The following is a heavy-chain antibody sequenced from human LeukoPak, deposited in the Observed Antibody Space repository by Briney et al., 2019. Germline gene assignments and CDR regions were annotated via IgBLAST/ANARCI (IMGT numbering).Heavy chain of an antibody. D-gene: IGHD3-22*01. CDR2: IYPDDSDT. CDR1: GYSFTTYW. CDR3: AKSAGYYDSSGYYFDY. V-gene: IGHV5-51*01. J-gene: IGHJ4*02. Sequence: GESLKISCKGSGYSFTTYWIGWVRQMPGKGLEWMGIIYPDDSDTRYSPSFQGQVTISADKSIGTAYLQWSSLKASDTAMYYCAKSAGYYDSSGYYFDYWGQGTLVTVSS.